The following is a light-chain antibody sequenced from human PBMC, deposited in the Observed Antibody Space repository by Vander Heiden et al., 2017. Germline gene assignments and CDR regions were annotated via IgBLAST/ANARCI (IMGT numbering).Light chain of an antibody. CDR1: QSVSSHY. Sequence: EIVLTQSPGTLSLSPGERATLSCRVSQSVSSHYLAWYQKKPGQAPRLLMYDASSRATGISDRFSGSGSWTDFTLTITRLEPEDFAGYYCQQNRTFGQGTKVEIK. V-gene: IGKV3-20*01. J-gene: IGKJ1*01. CDR3: QQNRT. CDR2: DAS.